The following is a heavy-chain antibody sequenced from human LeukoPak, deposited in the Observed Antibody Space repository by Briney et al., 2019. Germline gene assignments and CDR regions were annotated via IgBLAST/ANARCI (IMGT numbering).Heavy chain of an antibody. J-gene: IGHJ3*02. Sequence: GGSLRLSCAASGFTVSSNYMSWVRQAPGKGLEWVSVIYSGGSTYYADSVKGRFTISRDSSKNTLYLQMNSLRAEDTAVYYCARVGYYYDSSGYPLGAFDIWGQGTMVTVSS. D-gene: IGHD3-22*01. CDR3: ARVGYYYDSSGYPLGAFDI. V-gene: IGHV3-66*02. CDR2: IYSGGST. CDR1: GFTVSSNY.